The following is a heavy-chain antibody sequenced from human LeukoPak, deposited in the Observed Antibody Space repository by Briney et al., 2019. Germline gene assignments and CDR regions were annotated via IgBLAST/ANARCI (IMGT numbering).Heavy chain of an antibody. D-gene: IGHD2-2*01. CDR2: IYSGGST. CDR1: GFTVSSNY. J-gene: IGHJ6*02. Sequence: GGSLRLSCAASGFTVSSNYMSWVRQAPGKGLEWVSVIYSGGSTYYADPVKGRFTISRHNSKNTLYLQMNSLRAEDTAVYYCARLDGYQCYGMDVWGQGTTVTVSS. CDR3: ARLDGYQCYGMDV. V-gene: IGHV3-53*04.